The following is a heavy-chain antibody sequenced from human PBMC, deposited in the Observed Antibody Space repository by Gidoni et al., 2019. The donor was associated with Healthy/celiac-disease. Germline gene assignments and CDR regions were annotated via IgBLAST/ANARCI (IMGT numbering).Heavy chain of an antibody. CDR1: GFTFSSYA. CDR3: ARDRDYSSGGGYMDV. D-gene: IGHD4-4*01. V-gene: IGHV3-30*04. Sequence: QVQLVESGGGVVQPGRSLRLSCAASGFTFSSYAMHWVRQAPGKGLEWVAVISYDGSNKYYADSVKGRFTISRDNSKNTLYLQMNSLRAEDTAVYYCARDRDYSSGGGYMDVWGKGTTVTVSS. CDR2: ISYDGSNK. J-gene: IGHJ6*03.